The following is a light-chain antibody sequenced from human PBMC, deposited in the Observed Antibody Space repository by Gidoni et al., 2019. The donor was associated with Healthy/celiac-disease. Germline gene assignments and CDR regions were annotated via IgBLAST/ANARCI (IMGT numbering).Light chain of an antibody. Sequence: AIQLTQSPSSLSASVGDRVTITCRASQGISSALAWYQQKPGKAPKLLIYDASSLESGVPSRFSGSGSGTDFTLTISSLQPEDFATYYCQQFNSYPITFGQETRLEIK. CDR2: DAS. J-gene: IGKJ5*01. CDR3: QQFNSYPIT. CDR1: QGISSA. V-gene: IGKV1-13*02.